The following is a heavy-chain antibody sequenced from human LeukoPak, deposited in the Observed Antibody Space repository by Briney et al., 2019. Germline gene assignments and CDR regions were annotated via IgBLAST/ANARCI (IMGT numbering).Heavy chain of an antibody. CDR3: ATRTPLIRGIIRTYFYLGMDV. J-gene: IGHJ6*02. CDR2: FDCEDRDT. V-gene: IGHV1-24*01. CDR1: GYTLTELS. D-gene: IGHD3-10*01. Sequence: ASVKVSCKVSGYTLTELSIYWVGQAPGNGLEGVGSFDCEDRDTIYAPKFQDRVTMTVDTSTDTAYMELNSLRSEDTAVYYCATRTPLIRGIIRTYFYLGMDVWGQGTTVIVSS.